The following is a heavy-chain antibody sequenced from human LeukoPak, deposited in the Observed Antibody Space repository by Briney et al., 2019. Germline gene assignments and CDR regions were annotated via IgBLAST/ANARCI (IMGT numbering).Heavy chain of an antibody. CDR2: ISGSGGST. CDR3: AKDPTWYYYDSSGIDY. J-gene: IGHJ4*02. D-gene: IGHD3-22*01. V-gene: IGHV3-23*01. Sequence: PGGSLRLSCAASGFTFSNYAMSWVRQAPGKGLEWVSAISGSGGSTYYADSVKGRFTISRDNSKNTLYLQMNSLRAEDTAVYYCAKDPTWYYYDSSGIDYWGQGTLVTVSS. CDR1: GFTFSNYA.